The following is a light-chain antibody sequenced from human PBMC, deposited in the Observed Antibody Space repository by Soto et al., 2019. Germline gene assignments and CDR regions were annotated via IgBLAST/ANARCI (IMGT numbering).Light chain of an antibody. CDR3: QSFDSSLSGWRV. Sequence: QAVVTQPPSVSGPPGQRVTISCTGSSSNIGAGYDVHWYQQLPGTAPKLLIYGNSNRPSGVPDRFSGSKSGTSASLAITGLQXXDEADYYXQSFDSSLSGWRVFGGGTKVTVL. V-gene: IGLV1-40*01. CDR2: GNS. J-gene: IGLJ3*02. CDR1: SSNIGAGYD.